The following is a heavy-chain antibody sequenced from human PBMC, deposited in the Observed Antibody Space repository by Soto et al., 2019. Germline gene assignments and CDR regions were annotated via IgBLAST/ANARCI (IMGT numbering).Heavy chain of an antibody. CDR2: VIPILGTA. CDR1: GGTFSSYA. J-gene: IGHJ6*02. D-gene: IGHD1-7*01. V-gene: IGHV1-69*01. CDR3: ARIKEGGWNYAYYYYGMDV. Sequence: VASVKVSCQASGGTFSSYAISWVRQAPGQGIEWMGGVIPILGTANYAQKFQGRVTPTADESPSTAYIELSSLRSEDTTESYCARIKEGGWNYAYYYYGMDVCGQGTTVTVSS.